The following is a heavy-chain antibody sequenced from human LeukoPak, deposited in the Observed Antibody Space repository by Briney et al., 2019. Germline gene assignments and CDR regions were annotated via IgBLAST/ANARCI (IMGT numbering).Heavy chain of an antibody. CDR3: AREGEYGDLIDY. J-gene: IGHJ4*02. V-gene: IGHV1-46*02. CDR2: INPSGGST. CDR1: GYTFNNHY. D-gene: IGHD4-17*01. Sequence: ASVKVSCKASGYTFNNHYMYWVRQAPGQGLEWMGVINPSGGSTSYAQKFQGRVTMTRDTSTRTVYMEVNSLRSEDTAVYYCAREGEYGDLIDYWGQGTLVTVSS.